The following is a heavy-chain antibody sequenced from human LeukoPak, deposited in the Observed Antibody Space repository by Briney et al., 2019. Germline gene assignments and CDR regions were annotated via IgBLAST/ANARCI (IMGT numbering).Heavy chain of an antibody. D-gene: IGHD6-13*01. Sequence: GGSLRLSCAASGFTFSSYAMSWVRHAPGKGLEWVSGISGSGGSTFYADSVKGRFTISRDNSKNTLYLQMNSLRAEDTAIYYCASIRGYSSSWYYFDSWGQGTLVTVSS. CDR3: ASIRGYSSSWYYFDS. CDR2: ISGSGGST. V-gene: IGHV3-23*01. J-gene: IGHJ4*02. CDR1: GFTFSSYA.